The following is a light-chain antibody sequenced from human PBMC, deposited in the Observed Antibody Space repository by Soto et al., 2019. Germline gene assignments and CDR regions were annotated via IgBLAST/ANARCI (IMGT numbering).Light chain of an antibody. CDR2: EGS. CDR3: CSYAGSSTFV. CDR1: SSDVGSYNL. V-gene: IGLV2-23*03. J-gene: IGLJ1*01. Sequence: QSVLTQPASVSGSPGQSITISCTGTSSDVGSYNLVSWYQQHPGKAPKLMIYEGSERPSAFSNRFSGSKSGNTASLTISGLQAEDEADYYCCSYAGSSTFVFGTGTKVPVL.